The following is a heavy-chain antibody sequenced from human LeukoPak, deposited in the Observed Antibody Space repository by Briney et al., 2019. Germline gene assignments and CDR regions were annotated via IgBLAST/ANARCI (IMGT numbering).Heavy chain of an antibody. CDR2: ISYSGTT. CDR3: ARGEDSSGSPFDY. D-gene: IGHD3-22*01. J-gene: IGHJ4*02. CDR1: GGSITSNY. Sequence: SETLSLTCAVSGGSITSNYWNWIRQSPGNRLEWIGFISYSGTTNYNPSLKSRVTSSADTSKNQFSLKLSSVTAADTAVYYCARGEDSSGSPFDYWGQGTLVTVSS. V-gene: IGHV4-59*12.